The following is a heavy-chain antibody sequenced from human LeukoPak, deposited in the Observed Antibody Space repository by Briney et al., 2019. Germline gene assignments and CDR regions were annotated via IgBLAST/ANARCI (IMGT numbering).Heavy chain of an antibody. CDR3: ARADIALGAFDI. CDR2: ISAYNGNT. D-gene: IGHD5-12*01. J-gene: IGHJ3*02. V-gene: IGHV1-18*01. Sequence: GASVKVSCKASGYTFTSYGISWVRQAPGQGLEWMGWISAYNGNTNYAQKLQGRVTMTRNTSISTAYMELSSLRSEDTAVYYCARADIALGAFDIWGQGTMVTVSS. CDR1: GYTFTSYG.